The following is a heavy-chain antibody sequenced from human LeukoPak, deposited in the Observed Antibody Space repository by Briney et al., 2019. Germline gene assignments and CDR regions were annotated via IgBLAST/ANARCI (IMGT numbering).Heavy chain of an antibody. CDR3: ARDQGYSSSWYGGYYGMDV. Sequence: ASVKASCKASGYTFTSYGISWVRQAPGQGLEWMGWISAYNGNTNYAQKLQGRVTMTTDTSTSTAYMELRSLRSDDTAVYYCARDQGYSSSWYGGYYGMDVWGQGTTVTVSS. D-gene: IGHD6-13*01. V-gene: IGHV1-18*01. J-gene: IGHJ6*02. CDR1: GYTFTSYG. CDR2: ISAYNGNT.